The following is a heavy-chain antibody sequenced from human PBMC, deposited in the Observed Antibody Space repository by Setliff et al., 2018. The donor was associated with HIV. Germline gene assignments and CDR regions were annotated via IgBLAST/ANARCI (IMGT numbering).Heavy chain of an antibody. CDR1: GFPFSDYY. Sequence: GGSLRLSCAISGFPFSDYYMSWIRQAPGKGLEWVSYISTSGSTVYYADSVKGRFTISRDNAKNSLYLQMNSLRAEDTAVYYCARDAYDSSGYYYSLDYWGQGTLVTV. CDR2: ISTSGSTV. J-gene: IGHJ4*02. D-gene: IGHD3-22*01. CDR3: ARDAYDSSGYYYSLDY. V-gene: IGHV3-11*04.